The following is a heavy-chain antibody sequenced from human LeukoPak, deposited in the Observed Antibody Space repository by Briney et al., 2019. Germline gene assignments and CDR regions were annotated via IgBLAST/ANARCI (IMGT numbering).Heavy chain of an antibody. CDR1: GFTFSSYW. CDR3: ARDIVGATRGLYYYYYMDV. D-gene: IGHD1-26*01. CDR2: IKQDGSEK. J-gene: IGHJ6*03. V-gene: IGHV3-7*01. Sequence: PGGPLRLSCAASGFTFSSYWMSWVRQAPGKGLEWVANIKQDGSEKYSVDSVKGRFTISRDNAKNSLYLQMNSLRAEDTAVYYCARDIVGATRGLYYYYYMDVWGKGTTVTVSS.